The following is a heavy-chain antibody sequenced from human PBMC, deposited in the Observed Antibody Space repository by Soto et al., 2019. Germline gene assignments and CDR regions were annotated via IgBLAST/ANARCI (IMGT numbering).Heavy chain of an antibody. CDR2: IYYSGST. CDR3: ARDRGSGSYSPFVY. V-gene: IGHV4-31*03. CDR1: GGSISSGGYY. D-gene: IGHD3-10*01. Sequence: SETLSLTCTVSGGSISSGGYYWSWIRQHPGKGLEWIGYIYYSGSTYYNPSLKSRVTISVDTSKNQFSLKLSSVTAADTAVYYCARDRGSGSYSPFVYWGQGTLVTVSS. J-gene: IGHJ4*02.